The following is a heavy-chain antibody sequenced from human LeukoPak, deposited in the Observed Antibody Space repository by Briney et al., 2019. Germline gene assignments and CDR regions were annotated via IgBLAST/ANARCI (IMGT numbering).Heavy chain of an antibody. V-gene: IGHV1-8*01. CDR3: ARGPIYGSGSYFDY. J-gene: IGHJ4*02. CDR1: GYTFTSFD. D-gene: IGHD3-10*01. Sequence: GASVKVSCKASGYTFTSFDINWVRQAPGQGLEWMGWMNPNSGNTGYAQKFQGRVTMTRETSISTAYMELSSLRSEDTAVYYCARGPIYGSGSYFDYWGLGTLVTVSS. CDR2: MNPNSGNT.